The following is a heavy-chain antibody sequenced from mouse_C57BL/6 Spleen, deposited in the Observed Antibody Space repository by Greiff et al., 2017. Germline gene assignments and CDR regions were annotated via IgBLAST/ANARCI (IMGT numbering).Heavy chain of an antibody. Sequence: VQLQQSGPELVKPGASVKISCKASGYAFSSSWMNWVKQRPGQGLEWIGRIYPGGGDTNYNGKFKGKATLTADTSSSTAYMQRSSLTSEDSAVYFCARGGGLRLPFAYWGQGTLLTVSA. CDR2: IYPGGGDT. D-gene: IGHD3-2*02. CDR3: ARGGGLRLPFAY. V-gene: IGHV1-82*01. CDR1: GYAFSSSW. J-gene: IGHJ3*01.